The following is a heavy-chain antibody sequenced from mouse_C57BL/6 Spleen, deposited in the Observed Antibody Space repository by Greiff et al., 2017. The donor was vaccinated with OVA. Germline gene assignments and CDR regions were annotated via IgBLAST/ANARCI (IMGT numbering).Heavy chain of an antibody. CDR1: GYAFSSSW. V-gene: IGHV1-82*01. CDR2: IYPGDGDT. CDR3: ARDRPYYAVDY. Sequence: VHLVESGPELVKPGASVKISCKASGYAFSSSWMNWVKQRPGQGLEWIGWIYPGDGDTNYNGKFKGKATLTVDKSSSTAYMQLSSLTSEDSAVYFCARDRPYYAVDYWGQGTSVTVSS. J-gene: IGHJ4*01.